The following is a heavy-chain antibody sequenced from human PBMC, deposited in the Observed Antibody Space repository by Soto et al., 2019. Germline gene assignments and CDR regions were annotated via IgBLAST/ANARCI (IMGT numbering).Heavy chain of an antibody. CDR3: ARDGSGDRHAFDI. D-gene: IGHD3-10*01. CDR1: GFTLSSYG. CDR2: IWYDGSNK. V-gene: IGHV3-33*01. Sequence: QVQLVESGGGVVQPGRSLRLSCAASGFTLSSYGMHWVRQAPGKGLEWVAVIWYDGSNKYYADSVKGRFTISRDNSKNTLSLQMNSLRVEDTAVYYCARDGSGDRHAFDIWGQGTMVTVSS. J-gene: IGHJ3*02.